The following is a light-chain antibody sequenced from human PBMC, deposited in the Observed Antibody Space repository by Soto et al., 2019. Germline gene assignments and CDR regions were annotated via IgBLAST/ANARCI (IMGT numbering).Light chain of an antibody. V-gene: IGKV1-5*03. CDR3: QHYNSYSEA. CDR2: KAS. CDR1: QSISTW. Sequence: DIQLTQSPSTLPASLGDRATLTCRASQSISTWLAWYQQKPGTAPRLLIYKASTLTSGIPSRFSGSGSGTEFTLTISSLQPDDFATYYCQHYNSYSEAFGQGTKVDIK. J-gene: IGKJ1*01.